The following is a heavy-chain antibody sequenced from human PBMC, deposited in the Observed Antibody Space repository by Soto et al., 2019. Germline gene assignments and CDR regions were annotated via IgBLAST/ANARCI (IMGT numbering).Heavy chain of an antibody. Sequence: LRLSCAASGFTFSNYWMHWVRQAPGKGLVWVSRINNDGSSTSYADSVKGRFTISRDNAKNTLYLQMNSLRAEDTAVYYCAKDNLWFGELSYYPDYWGQGTLVTVSS. CDR1: GFTFSNYW. CDR2: INNDGSST. V-gene: IGHV3-74*01. J-gene: IGHJ4*02. D-gene: IGHD3-10*01. CDR3: AKDNLWFGELSYYPDY.